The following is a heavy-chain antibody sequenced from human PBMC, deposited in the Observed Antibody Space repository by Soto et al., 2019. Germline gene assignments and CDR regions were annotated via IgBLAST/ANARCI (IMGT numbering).Heavy chain of an antibody. Sequence: EGQLVEFGGGLVKPGGSLRLSCAASGFSFSIYSYNWVRQAPGKGLEWLSYISPAGSSIYYADSVKGRFTISRDSARDSVYLQMNSLRAEDTAVYYCVKDRGGSGAFDMWGQGTMVTVSS. CDR1: GFSFSIYS. D-gene: IGHD3-10*01. V-gene: IGHV3-48*01. J-gene: IGHJ3*02. CDR2: ISPAGSSI. CDR3: VKDRGGSGAFDM.